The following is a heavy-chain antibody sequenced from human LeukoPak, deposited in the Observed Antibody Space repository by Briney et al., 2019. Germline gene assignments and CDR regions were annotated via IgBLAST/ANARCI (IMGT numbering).Heavy chain of an antibody. CDR2: IRSTGAT. Sequence: SETLSLTCTVSGDSITDYYWSWVRQSPMKRLEWIAYIRSTGATNYSPSLRSRVTISMATSKNQFSLKLTSVTAADTAVYFCARHFSYGPASYPLDSWGQGILVTVSS. J-gene: IGHJ5*01. V-gene: IGHV4-59*08. CDR3: ARHFSYGPASYPLDS. CDR1: GDSITDYY. D-gene: IGHD3-10*01.